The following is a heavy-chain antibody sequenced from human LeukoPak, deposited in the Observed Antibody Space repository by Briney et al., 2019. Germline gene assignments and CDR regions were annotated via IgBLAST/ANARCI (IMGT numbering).Heavy chain of an antibody. CDR1: GFTFSSYS. J-gene: IGHJ4*02. CDR3: AGGGGGSYYHLLDY. V-gene: IGHV3-21*01. CDR2: ISSSSSYI. D-gene: IGHD1-26*01. Sequence: GGSLRLSCAASGFTFSSYSMNWVRQAPGKGLEWVSSISSSSSYIYYADSVKGRVTISRDNAKNSLYLQMNSLRAEDTAVYYCAGGGGGSYYHLLDYWGQGTLVTVSS.